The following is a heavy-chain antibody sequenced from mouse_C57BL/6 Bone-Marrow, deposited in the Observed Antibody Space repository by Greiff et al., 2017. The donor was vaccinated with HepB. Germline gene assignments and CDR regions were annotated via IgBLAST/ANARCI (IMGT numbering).Heavy chain of an antibody. CDR2: ILPGSVST. CDR3: ARSGYDGYLDY. V-gene: IGHV1-9*01. Sequence: VKLMESGAELMKPGASVKLSCKATGYTFTGYWIEWVKQRPGHGLEWIGEILPGSVSTNYNEKFKGKATFTADTSSNTAYMQLSSLTTEDSAIYYCARSGYDGYLDYWGQGTTLTVSS. CDR1: GYTFTGYW. J-gene: IGHJ2*01. D-gene: IGHD2-3*01.